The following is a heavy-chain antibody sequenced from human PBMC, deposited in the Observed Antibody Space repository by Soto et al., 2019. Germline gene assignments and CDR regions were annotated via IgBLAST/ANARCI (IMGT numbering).Heavy chain of an antibody. Sequence: SETLSLTCTVSGGSISSSSYYWGWIRQPPGKGLEWIGSIYYSGSTYYNPSLKSRVTISVDTSKNQFSLKLSSVTAADTAVYYCARRGSSNGGWFDPWGQGTLVTVSS. V-gene: IGHV4-39*01. J-gene: IGHJ5*02. CDR3: ARRGSSNGGWFDP. CDR2: IYYSGST. CDR1: GGSISSSSYY. D-gene: IGHD6-6*01.